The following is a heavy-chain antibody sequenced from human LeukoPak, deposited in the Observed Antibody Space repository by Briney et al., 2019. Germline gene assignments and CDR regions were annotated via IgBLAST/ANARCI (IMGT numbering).Heavy chain of an antibody. CDR3: ARDQDFYDSSGYLDY. V-gene: IGHV3-23*01. D-gene: IGHD3-22*01. J-gene: IGHJ4*02. CDR1: GITFSSYA. CDR2: ISGSGGST. Sequence: GGSLRLSCAASGITFSSYAMSWVRQAPGKGLEWVSAISGSGGSTYYADSVKGRFTISRDNSKNTLYVQMNSLRAEDTAVYYCARDQDFYDSSGYLDYWGQGTLVTVSS.